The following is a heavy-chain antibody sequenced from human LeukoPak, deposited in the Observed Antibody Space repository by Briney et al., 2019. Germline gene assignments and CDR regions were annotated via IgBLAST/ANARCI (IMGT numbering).Heavy chain of an antibody. CDR3: ARDRPYCGGDCHDY. CDR1: GGTFSSYA. D-gene: IGHD2-21*02. J-gene: IGHJ4*02. Sequence: ASVKVSCKASGGTFSSYAISWVRQAPGQGPEWMGGIIPIFGTANYAQKFQGRVTITADESTSTAYMELSSLRSEDTAVYYCARDRPYCGGDCHDYWGQGTLVTVSS. CDR2: IIPIFGTA. V-gene: IGHV1-69*13.